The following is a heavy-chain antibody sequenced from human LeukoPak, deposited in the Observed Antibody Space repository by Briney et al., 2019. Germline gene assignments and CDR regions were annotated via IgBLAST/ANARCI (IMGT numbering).Heavy chain of an antibody. J-gene: IGHJ4*02. D-gene: IGHD5-24*01. CDR1: GGSISSYY. CDR3: ARELVEMATLDY. Sequence: SETLSLTCTVSGGSISSYYWSWIRQPPGKGLGWIGYIYYSGSTNYNPSLKSRVTISVDTSKNQFSLKLSSVTAADTAVYYCARELVEMATLDYWGQGTLVTVSS. V-gene: IGHV4-59*01. CDR2: IYYSGST.